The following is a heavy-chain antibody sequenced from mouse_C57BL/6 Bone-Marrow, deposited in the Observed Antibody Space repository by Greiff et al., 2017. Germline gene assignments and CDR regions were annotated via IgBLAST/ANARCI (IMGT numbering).Heavy chain of an antibody. CDR3: ARGGYDGTYWYFDV. V-gene: IGHV5-4*03. CDR1: GFTFSSYA. D-gene: IGHD2-2*01. J-gene: IGHJ1*03. CDR2: ISDGGSYT. Sequence: EVKLVESGGGLVKPGGSLKLSCAASGFTFSSYAMSWVRQTPEKRLEWVATISDGGSYTYYPDNVKGRFTISRDNAKNNLYLQMSHLKSEDTAMYYCARGGYDGTYWYFDVWGTGTTVTVSS.